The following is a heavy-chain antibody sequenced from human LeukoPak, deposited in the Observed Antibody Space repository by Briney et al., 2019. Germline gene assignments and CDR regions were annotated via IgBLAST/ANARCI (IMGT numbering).Heavy chain of an antibody. D-gene: IGHD3-22*01. CDR2: IYYSGTT. CDR1: GDSINNYY. J-gene: IGHJ3*02. Sequence: PSETLSLTCTVSGDSINNYYWSWIRQPPGKGLEWIGFIYYSGTTNYNPSLKSRVTISVDTSKNQYSLKLSSVTAADTAVYYRARERDSSVIDGFDIWGQGTMVTVSS. V-gene: IGHV4-59*01. CDR3: ARERDSSVIDGFDI.